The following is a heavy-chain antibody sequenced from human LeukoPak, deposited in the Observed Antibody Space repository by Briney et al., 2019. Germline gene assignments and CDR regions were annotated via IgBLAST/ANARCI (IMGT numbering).Heavy chain of an antibody. J-gene: IGHJ4*02. CDR1: GFTFSSYT. CDR2: ISSGSSYI. Sequence: RAGGSLRLSCAASGFTFSSYTMNWVRQAPGKGLEWVSIISSGSSYIHYADSVKGRFTISRDNAKNSLYLQMNSLRAEDTAVYYCARVRTQQQLLDYWGQGTLVTVAS. D-gene: IGHD6-13*01. V-gene: IGHV3-21*01. CDR3: ARVRTQQQLLDY.